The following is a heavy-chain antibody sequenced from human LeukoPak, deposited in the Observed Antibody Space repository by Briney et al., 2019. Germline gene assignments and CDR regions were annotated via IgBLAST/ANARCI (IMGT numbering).Heavy chain of an antibody. D-gene: IGHD3-3*01. CDR2: IYYSGST. V-gene: IGHV4-39*01. CDR3: ARLTYYDFWSGYYTLGDYYYYYMDV. CDR1: GGSISSSSYY. Sequence: SETLSLTCTVSGGSISSSSYYWGWIRQPPGKGLEWIGSIYYSGSTYYNPSLKSRVTISVDTSKNQFSLKLSSVTAADTAVYYCARLTYYDFWSGYYTLGDYYYYYMDVWGKGTTVTVSS. J-gene: IGHJ6*03.